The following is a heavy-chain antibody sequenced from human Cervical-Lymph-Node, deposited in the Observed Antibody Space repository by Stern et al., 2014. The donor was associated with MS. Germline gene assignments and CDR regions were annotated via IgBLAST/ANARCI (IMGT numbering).Heavy chain of an antibody. CDR3: ARSSWGGLDL. D-gene: IGHD1-26*01. Sequence: QLQLQESGPGLVKPSQTLSLTCTVSGGSISSGGYYWSWLRQHPGKGLQWIGYIYHSGSTYYNPSLKSRLTLSVDTSKNHFSLRLNSVTAADTAVYYCARSSWGGLDLWGRGTLVAVSS. V-gene: IGHV4-31*03. J-gene: IGHJ2*01. CDR2: IYHSGST. CDR1: GGSISSGGYY.